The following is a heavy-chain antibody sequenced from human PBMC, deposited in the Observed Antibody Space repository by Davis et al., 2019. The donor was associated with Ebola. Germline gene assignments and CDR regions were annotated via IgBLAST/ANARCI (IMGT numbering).Heavy chain of an antibody. V-gene: IGHV1-69*06. D-gene: IGHD1-26*01. J-gene: IGHJ4*02. CDR1: GDTFNTYS. CDR3: VRDFGEGSGSYFVY. CDR2: IIPLFGTP. Sequence: SVKVSCKSSGDTFNTYSISWIRQAPGQGPEWMGGIIPLFGTPNYAQKFQGRATITADKFASTVFMELSSLRSEDTAVYYCVRDFGEGSGSYFVYWGQGSLVTVSS.